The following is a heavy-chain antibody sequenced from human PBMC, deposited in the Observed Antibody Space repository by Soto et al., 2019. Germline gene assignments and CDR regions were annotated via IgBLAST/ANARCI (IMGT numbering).Heavy chain of an antibody. CDR1: GGTFSSYA. CDR2: IISIFGTA. D-gene: IGHD2-21*01. CDR3: AGHTEGVNYYYGMDV. V-gene: IGHV1-69*12. J-gene: IGHJ6*02. Sequence: QVQLVQSGAEVKKPGSSVKVSCKASGGTFSSYAISWVRQAPGQGLEWMGGIISIFGTADYAQKFQGRVNITADEPTSTAYMQLSTLRSEDTAVYYCAGHTEGVNYYYGMDVWGQGTTVTVSS.